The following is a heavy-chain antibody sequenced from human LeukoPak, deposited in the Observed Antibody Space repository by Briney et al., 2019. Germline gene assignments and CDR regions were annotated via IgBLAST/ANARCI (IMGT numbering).Heavy chain of an antibody. CDR1: GFTFSSYS. CDR2: ISSSSSYI. Sequence: GGSLRLSCAASGFTFSSYSMNRVRQAPGKGLEWVSSISSSSSYIYYADSVKGRFTISRDNAKNSLYLQMNSLRAEDTAVYYCAREGGLTVEPVFDYWGQGTLVTVSS. V-gene: IGHV3-21*01. CDR3: AREGGLTVEPVFDY. J-gene: IGHJ4*02. D-gene: IGHD2-8*01.